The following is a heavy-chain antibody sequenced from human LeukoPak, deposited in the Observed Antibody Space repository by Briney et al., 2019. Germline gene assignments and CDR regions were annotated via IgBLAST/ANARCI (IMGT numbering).Heavy chain of an antibody. CDR3: ARXERLSGGDWPRLGYYYMDV. D-gene: IGHD2-21*02. Sequence: PSETLSLTCTVSGGSISSSSYYWGWIRQPPGKGLEWIGSIYYSGSTYYNPSLKSRVTISVDTSKNQFSLKLSSVTAADTAVYYCARXERLSGGDWPRLGYYYMDVWGKGTTVTVSS. CDR2: IYYSGST. J-gene: IGHJ6*03. V-gene: IGHV4-39*07. CDR1: GGSISSSSYY.